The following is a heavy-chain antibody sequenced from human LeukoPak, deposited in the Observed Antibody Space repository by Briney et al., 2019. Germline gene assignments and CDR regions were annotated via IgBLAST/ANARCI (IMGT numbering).Heavy chain of an antibody. CDR3: ARVGLYCSSTSCSDPLVDY. CDR2: IYYSGST. Sequence: SETLSLTCTVSGGSISSYYWSWIRQPPGKGLEWIGYIYYSGSTNYNPSLKSRVTISVDRSKNQFSLKLSSVTAADTAVYYCARVGLYCSSTSCSDPLVDYWGQGTLVTVSS. J-gene: IGHJ4*02. V-gene: IGHV4-59*01. CDR1: GGSISSYY. D-gene: IGHD2-2*01.